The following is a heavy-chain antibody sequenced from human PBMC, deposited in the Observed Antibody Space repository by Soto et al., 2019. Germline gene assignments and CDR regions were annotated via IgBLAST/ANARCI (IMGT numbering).Heavy chain of an antibody. CDR1: GFTFNTFE. J-gene: IGHJ5*01. CDR3: VKGGWLDF. D-gene: IGHD3-16*01. Sequence: EVQLLESGGGLVQPGGSLRLSCAASGFTFNTFEMSWVRQAPGRGLEWVSFISDDSSRTYYADAVKGRFTISRDNFKYTLYLQMNSLTAEDTDVYACVKGGWLDFWGQGTLVTVSS. V-gene: IGHV3-23*01. CDR2: ISDDSSRT.